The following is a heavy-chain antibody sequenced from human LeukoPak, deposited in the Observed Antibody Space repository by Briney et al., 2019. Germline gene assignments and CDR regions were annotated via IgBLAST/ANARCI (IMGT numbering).Heavy chain of an antibody. D-gene: IGHD1-26*01. J-gene: IGHJ3*01. CDR2: ISSSSSYI. CDR3: ARDSGVGACLFCSAFDL. CDR1: GFTFSSYS. V-gene: IGHV3-21*01. Sequence: GGSLRLSCAASGFTFSSYSMNWVRQAPGKGLEWVSSISSSSSYIYYADSVKGRFTISRGNAKNSLYLQMNSLRAEDTAVYYCARDSGVGACLFCSAFDLWGQGTMVTVSS.